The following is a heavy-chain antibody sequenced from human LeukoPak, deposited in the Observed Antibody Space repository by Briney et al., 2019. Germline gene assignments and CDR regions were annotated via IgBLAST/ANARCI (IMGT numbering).Heavy chain of an antibody. V-gene: IGHV1-69*05. CDR1: GGTFSSYA. J-gene: IGHJ3*02. D-gene: IGHD3-22*01. Sequence: SVKVSCKASGGTFSSYAISWVRQAPGQGLEWMGRIIPIFGTANYAQKFQGRVTITTGESTSTAYMELSSLRSEDTAVYYCARAFGDSRKDDAFDIWGQGTMVTVSS. CDR3: ARAFGDSRKDDAFDI. CDR2: IIPIFGTA.